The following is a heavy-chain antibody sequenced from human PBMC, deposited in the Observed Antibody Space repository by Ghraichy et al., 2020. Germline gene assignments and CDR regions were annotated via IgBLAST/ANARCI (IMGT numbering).Heavy chain of an antibody. V-gene: IGHV4-31*03. Sequence: TLSLTCTVSGGSISSGGYYWSWIRQHPGKGLEWIGYIYYSGSTYYNPSLKSRVTISVDTSKNQFSLMLSSVTAADTAVYYCARGGGRGNTGFDYWGQGTLVTVSS. CDR3: ARGGGRGNTGFDY. CDR2: IYYSGST. CDR1: GGSISSGGYY. J-gene: IGHJ4*02. D-gene: IGHD1-14*01.